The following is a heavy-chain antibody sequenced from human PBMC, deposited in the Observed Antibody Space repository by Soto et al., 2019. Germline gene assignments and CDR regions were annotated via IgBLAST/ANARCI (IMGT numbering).Heavy chain of an antibody. CDR1: VFTFSSYA. J-gene: IGHJ4*02. D-gene: IGHD5-12*01. V-gene: IGHV3-23*01. CDR3: SRVATIGFDY. CDR2: ISGSGGST. Sequence: GWSLSLSCASSVFTFSSYAMSWVRQAPGKGLEWVSAISGSGGSTYYADSVKGRFTISRDNSKNTLYLQMNSLRAEDTAVYYCSRVATIGFDYWGQGTLVTVSS.